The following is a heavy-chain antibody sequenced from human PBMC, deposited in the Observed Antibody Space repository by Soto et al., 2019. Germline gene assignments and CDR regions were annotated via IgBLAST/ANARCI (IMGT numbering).Heavy chain of an antibody. D-gene: IGHD3-16*01. V-gene: IGHV4-39*01. J-gene: IGHJ4*02. CDR1: GGSISSSSYY. CDR2: IYYSGST. Sequence: TSETLSLTCTVSGGSISSSSYYWGWIRQPPGKGLEWIGSIYYSGSTYYNPSLKSRVTISVDTSKNQFSLNLSSVTAADTAVYYCARRGGSPTIDYWGQGTLVTVSS. CDR3: ARRGGSPTIDY.